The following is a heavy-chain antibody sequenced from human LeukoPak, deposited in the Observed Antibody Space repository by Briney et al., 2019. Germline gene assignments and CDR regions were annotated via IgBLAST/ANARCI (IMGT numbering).Heavy chain of an antibody. CDR3: ARDYRLESFDY. V-gene: IGHV4-61*01. J-gene: IGHJ4*02. D-gene: IGHD3-16*02. Sequence: PSETLSLTCTVSGGSVSSASYYWSWIRQPPGKGLEWIGYIYYSGSTNYNPSLKSRVTISVDTSKNQFSLKLSSVTAADTAVYYCARDYRLESFDYWGQGTLVTVSS. CDR2: IYYSGST. CDR1: GGSVSSASYY.